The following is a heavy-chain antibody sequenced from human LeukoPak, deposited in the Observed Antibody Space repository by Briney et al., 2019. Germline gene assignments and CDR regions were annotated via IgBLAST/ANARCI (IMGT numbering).Heavy chain of an antibody. V-gene: IGHV3-23*01. CDR1: GFTFSSYA. CDR3: ARVAGSYSPAFDI. J-gene: IGHJ3*02. D-gene: IGHD1-26*01. CDR2: ISGSGGST. Sequence: GGSPRLSCAASGFTFSSYAMSWVRQAPGKGLELVSAISGSGGSTYYADSVKGRFTISRDNAKNSLYLQMNSLRAEDTAVYYCARVAGSYSPAFDIWGQGTMATVSS.